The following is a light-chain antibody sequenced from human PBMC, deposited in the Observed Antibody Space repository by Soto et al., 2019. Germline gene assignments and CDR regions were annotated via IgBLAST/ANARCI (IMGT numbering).Light chain of an antibody. J-gene: IGKJ2*01. Sequence: DIQMTQSPSSLSASVGDRVTITCRASQTISSYLNWYQQKPGKAPKLLIYAASSLQSGVPSRFSGSGYGTNFTPTISSLQPEDVAPYYGQASHSIPYTFGQGTELEIK. CDR1: QTISSY. CDR2: AAS. CDR3: QASHSIPYT. V-gene: IGKV1-39*01.